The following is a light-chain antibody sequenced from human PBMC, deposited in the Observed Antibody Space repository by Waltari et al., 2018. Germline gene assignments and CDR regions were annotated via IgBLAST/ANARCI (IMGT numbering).Light chain of an antibody. V-gene: IGLV2-14*03. CDR3: SSYTSSSTVL. CDR2: DVS. Sequence: QSALPQPASVSGSPGQSISISCTGSSSDVGGYDYVPWYQQHPGKAPKLMIYDVSYRPSGVSHHISGSKSGNTASLTISGLQAEDEGDYYCSSYTSSSTVLFGGGTKLTVL. J-gene: IGLJ2*01. CDR1: SSDVGGYDY.